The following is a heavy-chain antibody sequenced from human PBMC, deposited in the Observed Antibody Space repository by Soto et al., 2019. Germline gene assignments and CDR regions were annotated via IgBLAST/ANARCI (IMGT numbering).Heavy chain of an antibody. V-gene: IGHV1-69*04. CDR3: ARDQNGPGPFDY. Sequence: GASVKVSCKASGGSLSSYTISWVRKAPGQGLEWMGRIIPILGIANYAQKFQGRVTITADKSTSTAYMELSSLRSEDTAVYYCARDQNGPGPFDYWGQGTLVTVSS. CDR2: IIPILGIA. D-gene: IGHD2-8*01. CDR1: GGSLSSYT. J-gene: IGHJ4*02.